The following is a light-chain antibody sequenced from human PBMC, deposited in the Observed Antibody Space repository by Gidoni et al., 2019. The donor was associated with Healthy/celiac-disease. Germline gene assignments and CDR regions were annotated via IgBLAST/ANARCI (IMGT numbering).Light chain of an antibody. V-gene: IGLV3-25*03. CDR3: QSADSSGTYV. CDR2: KDS. J-gene: IGLJ1*01. CDR1: ALPKQY. Sequence: SYELKQPPSVSVSPGQTARITCSGDALPKQYAYWYQQKPGQPPVLVIYKDSERPSGIPERFSGSSSGTTVTLTISGVQAEDEADYYCQSADSSGTYVFGTGTKVTVL.